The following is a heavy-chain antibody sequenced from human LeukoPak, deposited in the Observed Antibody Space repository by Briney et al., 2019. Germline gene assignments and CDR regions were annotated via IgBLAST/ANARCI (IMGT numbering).Heavy chain of an antibody. V-gene: IGHV4-39*01. D-gene: IGHD7-27*01. CDR3: ARNWGSGYFDY. CDR2: IYYSGST. Sequence: PGGSLRLSCAASGFTFSSYEMNWIRQPPGKGLEWIGSIYYSGSTYYNPSLKSRVTISVDTSKNQFSLKLSSVTAADTAVYYCARNWGSGYFDYWGQGTLVTVSS. J-gene: IGHJ4*02. CDR1: GFTFSSYE.